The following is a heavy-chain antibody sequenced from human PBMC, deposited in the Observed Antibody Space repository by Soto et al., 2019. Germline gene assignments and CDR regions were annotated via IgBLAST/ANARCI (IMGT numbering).Heavy chain of an antibody. V-gene: IGHV6-1*01. Sequence: SQSLSLTCAISGDSVSCNSVTWDWIRQSPSRCLEWLGRTYYRSKWYNDYAVSVRSRITINPDTSKNQFSLQLNSVTPDDTAVYYCARLIGNSWFPGWGQGTLVTVS. J-gene: IGHJ4*02. CDR1: GDSVSCNSVT. CDR3: ARLIGNSWFPG. CDR2: TYYRSKWYN. D-gene: IGHD6-13*01.